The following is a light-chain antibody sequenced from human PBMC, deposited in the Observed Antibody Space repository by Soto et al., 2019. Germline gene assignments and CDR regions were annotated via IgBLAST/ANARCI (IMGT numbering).Light chain of an antibody. Sequence: QSVLTQPASVSGSPGQSITISCNGTSSDVGSYNLVSWYQQHPGKAPKLMIYEVSKRPSGVSNRFSGSKSGNTASLTISVLQAEDEADYYCCSYAGSSTYVFGTGTKVTVL. J-gene: IGLJ1*01. CDR1: SSDVGSYNL. CDR2: EVS. CDR3: CSYAGSSTYV. V-gene: IGLV2-23*02.